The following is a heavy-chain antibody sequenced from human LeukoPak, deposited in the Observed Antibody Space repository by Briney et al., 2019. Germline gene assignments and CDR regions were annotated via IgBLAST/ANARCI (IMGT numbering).Heavy chain of an antibody. CDR3: ARRGDVYRTYAFDI. D-gene: IGHD5-24*01. CDR1: GGSISSYY. Sequence: SETLSLTCTVSGGSISSYYWSWIRQPPGKGLEWIGYIYYSGSTNYNPSLKSRVTISVDTSKNQFSLKLSSVTAADTAVYYCARRGDVYRTYAFDIWGQGTMGTVSS. J-gene: IGHJ3*02. CDR2: IYYSGST. V-gene: IGHV4-59*12.